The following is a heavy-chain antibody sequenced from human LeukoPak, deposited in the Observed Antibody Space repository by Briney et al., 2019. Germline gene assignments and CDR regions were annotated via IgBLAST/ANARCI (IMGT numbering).Heavy chain of an antibody. V-gene: IGHV4-61*01. D-gene: IGHD3-9*01. J-gene: IGHJ6*02. Sequence: SETLSLTCTVSGGSVSSGSYYWSWIRQPPGKGLEWIGYIYYSGSTNYNPSLKSRVTISVDTSKNQFSLKLSSVTAADTAVYYCARSSRRYFDWFLAYYGMDVWGQGTTVTVSS. CDR3: ARSSRRYFDWFLAYYGMDV. CDR1: GGSVSSGSYY. CDR2: IYYSGST.